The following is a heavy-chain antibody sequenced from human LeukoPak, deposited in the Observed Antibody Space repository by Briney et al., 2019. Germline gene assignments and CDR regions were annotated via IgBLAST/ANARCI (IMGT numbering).Heavy chain of an antibody. V-gene: IGHV4-39*01. Sequence: SGPTLVNPTQTLXLTCTFSGFSLSKTDVGVGWIRQPPGKGLEWIGSIYYSGNTYYNPSLKSRVTISVDTSKNQFSLRLSFVTAADTAVYYCARYPTAMVSFDYWGQGTLVTVSS. CDR1: GFSLSKTDVG. CDR3: ARYPTAMVSFDY. CDR2: IYYSGNT. J-gene: IGHJ4*02. D-gene: IGHD5-18*01.